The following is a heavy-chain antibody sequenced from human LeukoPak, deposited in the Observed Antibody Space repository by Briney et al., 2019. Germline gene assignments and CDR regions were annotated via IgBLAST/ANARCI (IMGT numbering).Heavy chain of an antibody. CDR2: ISYDGSNK. CDR1: GFTFSSYG. J-gene: IGHJ4*02. D-gene: IGHD3-10*01. Sequence: GGSLRLSCAASGFTFSSYGMHWVRQAPGKGLEWVAVISYDGSNKYYADSVKGRFTISRDNSKSTLYLQMNSLRAEDTAVYYCAQEGRYYGQLDYWGQGTLVTVSS. CDR3: AQEGRYYGQLDY. V-gene: IGHV3-30*18.